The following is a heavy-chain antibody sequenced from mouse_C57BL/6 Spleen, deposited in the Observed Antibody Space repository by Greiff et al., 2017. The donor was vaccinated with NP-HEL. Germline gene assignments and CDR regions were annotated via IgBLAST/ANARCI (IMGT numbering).Heavy chain of an antibody. Sequence: QVQLQQPGAELVRPGSSVKLSCKASGYTFTSYWMHWVKQRPIQGLEWIGNIDPSDSETHYNQKFKDKATLTVDKFSSTAYMQLSSLTSEDSAVYYCARYPPSTMVTTDWYFDVWGTGTTVTVSS. V-gene: IGHV1-52*01. CDR3: ARYPPSTMVTTDWYFDV. J-gene: IGHJ1*03. CDR1: GYTFTSYW. CDR2: IDPSDSET. D-gene: IGHD2-2*01.